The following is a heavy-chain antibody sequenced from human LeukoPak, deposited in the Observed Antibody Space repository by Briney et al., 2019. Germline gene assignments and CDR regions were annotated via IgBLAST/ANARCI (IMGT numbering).Heavy chain of an antibody. CDR2: ISAYNGNT. Sequence: GASVKVFYDASRYTFNIYGVRCAPQAPGQGLEWMGWISAYNGNTNYAQKLQGRVTMTTDTSPSTAYMALRSLRSDDTAVYYCARVSGGGSSYANAYFDVWGQGTTVTVSS. CDR1: RYTFNIYG. J-gene: IGHJ6*02. V-gene: IGHV1-18*01. D-gene: IGHD2-15*01. CDR3: ARVSGGGSSYANAYFDV.